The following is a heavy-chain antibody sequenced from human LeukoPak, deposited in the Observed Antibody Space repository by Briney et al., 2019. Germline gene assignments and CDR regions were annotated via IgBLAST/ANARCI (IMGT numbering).Heavy chain of an antibody. Sequence: GGSLRLSCAASGFTFSSYAMHWVRQAPGKGLEWVAVISYDGSNKYYADSVKGRFTISRDNSKNTLYLQMNSLRAEDTAVYYCARVVTAKHSYWYFDLWGRGTLVTVSS. J-gene: IGHJ2*01. CDR3: ARVVTAKHSYWYFDL. CDR1: GFTFSSYA. D-gene: IGHD4-23*01. V-gene: IGHV3-30*04. CDR2: ISYDGSNK.